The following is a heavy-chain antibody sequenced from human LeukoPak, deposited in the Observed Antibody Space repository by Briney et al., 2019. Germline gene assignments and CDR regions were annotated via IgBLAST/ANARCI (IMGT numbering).Heavy chain of an antibody. Sequence: SGPTLVNPTQTLTLTCTFSGFSLSTSGMCVSWIRQPPGKALEWLARIDWDDRKYYRTSLKTRLTISKDTSENQVVLTMTNVDPVDTATYYCALMNIQSFSYFDYWGRGTLVTVSS. CDR2: IDWDDRK. CDR1: GFSLSTSGMC. CDR3: ALMNIQSFSYFDY. D-gene: IGHD2/OR15-2a*01. J-gene: IGHJ4*02. V-gene: IGHV2-70*11.